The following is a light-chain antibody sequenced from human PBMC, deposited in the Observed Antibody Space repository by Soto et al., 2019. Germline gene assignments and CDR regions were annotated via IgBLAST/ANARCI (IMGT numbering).Light chain of an antibody. J-gene: IGKJ1*01. CDR1: QSVSNN. V-gene: IGKV3-15*01. CDR2: GAS. Sequence: EKVLKNSVDALSLYPGGRGTLSCRTNQSVSNNYLAWYQQKPGQAPRLLIYGASNRATGIPARFSGSGSGTEFTLTICSLQSEDLAVYCCHLRGYGPWRFGDGTKVDIK. CDR3: HLRGYGPWR.